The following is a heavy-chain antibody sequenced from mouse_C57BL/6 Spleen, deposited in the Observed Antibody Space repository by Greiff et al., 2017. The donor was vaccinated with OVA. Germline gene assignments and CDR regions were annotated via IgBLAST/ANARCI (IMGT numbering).Heavy chain of an antibody. Sequence: QVQLQQPGAELVKPGASVKLSCKASGYTFTSYWMHWVKQRPGQGLEWIGMIHPNSGSTNYNEKFKSKATLTVDKSSITAYMQLSSLTSEDSAVYYCARSGDPYAMDYWGQGTSVTVSS. CDR3: ARSGDPYAMDY. J-gene: IGHJ4*01. CDR1: GYTFTSYW. V-gene: IGHV1-64*01. CDR2: IHPNSGST. D-gene: IGHD3-1*01.